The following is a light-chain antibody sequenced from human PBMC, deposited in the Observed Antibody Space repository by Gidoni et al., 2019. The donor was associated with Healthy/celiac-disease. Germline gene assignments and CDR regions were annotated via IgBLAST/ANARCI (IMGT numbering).Light chain of an antibody. V-gene: IGKV3-20*01. CDR1: QSASSRY. CDR2: GAS. CDR3: QQYGSSPFT. Sequence: EIVLTQSPGTLSLSPGERATLSGRARQSASSRYLAWYQQKPGQAPRLLIYGASSRATGIPDRFSGSGSGTDFTLTISRLEPEDFAVYYCQQYGSSPFTFGPGTKVDIK. J-gene: IGKJ3*01.